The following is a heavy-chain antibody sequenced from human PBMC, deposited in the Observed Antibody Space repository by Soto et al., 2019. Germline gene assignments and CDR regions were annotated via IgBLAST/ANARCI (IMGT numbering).Heavy chain of an antibody. V-gene: IGHV1-18*01. D-gene: IGHD3-3*01. CDR2: ISAYNGNT. J-gene: IGHJ6*02. CDR1: GYTFTSYG. CDR3: ARGLGVTIPLYGMDV. Sequence: QVQLVQSGAEVKKPGASVKVSCKASGYTFTSYGISWVRQAPGQGLEWMGWISAYNGNTNYAQKLQGRVTMTTDTSKSTAYIERMTLRSDDTDGYYCARGLGVTIPLYGMDVWCQGATGTVAS.